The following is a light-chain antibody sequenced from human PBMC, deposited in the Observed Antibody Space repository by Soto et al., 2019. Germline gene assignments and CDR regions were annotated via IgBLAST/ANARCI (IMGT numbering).Light chain of an antibody. CDR1: SYNIGANP. CDR3: EAWDDSLYGAV. V-gene: IGLV1-44*01. CDR2: NND. Sequence: QSVLTQPPSASGTPGQRVTISCSGSSYNIGANPINWYQQLPGTAPKLLIYNNDQRPSGVPDRFSASKSGTSASLAISGLQSEDEADYYCEAWDDSLYGAVLGGGTKLTVL. J-gene: IGLJ2*01.